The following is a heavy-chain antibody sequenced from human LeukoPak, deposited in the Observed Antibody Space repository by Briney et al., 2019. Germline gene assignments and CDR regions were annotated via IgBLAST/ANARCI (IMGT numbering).Heavy chain of an antibody. Sequence: ASVKVSCKASGYTFTGYYMHWVRQAPGQGLERMGWINPNSGGTNYAQKFQGRVTMTRDTSISTAYMELSRLRSDDTAVYYCARESYSSSSGEYYYYYGMDVWGQGTTVTVSS. V-gene: IGHV1-2*02. CDR2: INPNSGGT. J-gene: IGHJ6*02. CDR3: ARESYSSSSGEYYYYYGMDV. CDR1: GYTFTGYY. D-gene: IGHD6-6*01.